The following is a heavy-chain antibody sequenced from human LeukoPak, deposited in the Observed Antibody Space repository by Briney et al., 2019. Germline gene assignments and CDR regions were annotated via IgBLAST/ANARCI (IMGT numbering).Heavy chain of an antibody. CDR2: IYPGDSDT. V-gene: IGHV5-51*01. D-gene: IGHD3-16*01. Sequence: GGSLKISCEGSGYGFSTYWIGWVRQMPGKGLEWMGIIYPGDSDTRYSPSFQGQVSISADKSIDTAYLQWNTLRASDTAIYYCARHLGASTLAADYWGQGTVVTVSS. CDR1: GYGFSTYW. J-gene: IGHJ4*02. CDR3: ARHLGASTLAADY.